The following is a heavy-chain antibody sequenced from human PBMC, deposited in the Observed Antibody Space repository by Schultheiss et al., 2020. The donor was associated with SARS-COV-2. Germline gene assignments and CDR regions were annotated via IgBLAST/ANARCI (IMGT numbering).Heavy chain of an antibody. Sequence: GGSLRLSCAASGFTFSSYAMSWVRQAPGKGLEWVSAISGSGGSTYYADSVKGRFTISRDNSKNTLYLQINSLRAEDTALYYCAKDLSSGSDYWGQGTLVTVSS. CDR1: GFTFSSYA. V-gene: IGHV3-23*01. D-gene: IGHD6-19*01. CDR3: AKDLSSGSDY. J-gene: IGHJ4*02. CDR2: ISGSGGST.